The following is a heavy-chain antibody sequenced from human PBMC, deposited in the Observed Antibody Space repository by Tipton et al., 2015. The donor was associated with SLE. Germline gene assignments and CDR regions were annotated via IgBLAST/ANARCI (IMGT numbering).Heavy chain of an antibody. Sequence: SLRLSCAASGFTFSSYAMHWVRQAPGKGLEWVAVISYDGSNKYYADSVKGRFTISRDNSKNTLYLQMNSLRTEDTAVYYCAKDDGRFYYGSGYIDYWGQGTLVTVSS. J-gene: IGHJ4*02. V-gene: IGHV3-30*04. D-gene: IGHD3-22*01. CDR1: GFTFSSYA. CDR2: ISYDGSNK. CDR3: AKDDGRFYYGSGYIDY.